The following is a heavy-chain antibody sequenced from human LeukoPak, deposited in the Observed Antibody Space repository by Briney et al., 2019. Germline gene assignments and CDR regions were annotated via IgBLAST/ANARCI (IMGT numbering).Heavy chain of an antibody. CDR3: AKDRPRLGEFFDY. CDR2: ISYDGSNK. CDR1: GFTFSSYG. J-gene: IGHJ4*02. V-gene: IGHV3-30*18. Sequence: PGGPLRLSCAASGFTFSSYGMHWVRQAPGKGLEWVAVISYDGSNKYYADSVKGRFTISRDNSKNTLYLQMNSLRAEDTAVYYCAKDRPRLGEFFDYWGQGTLVTVPS. D-gene: IGHD3-16*01.